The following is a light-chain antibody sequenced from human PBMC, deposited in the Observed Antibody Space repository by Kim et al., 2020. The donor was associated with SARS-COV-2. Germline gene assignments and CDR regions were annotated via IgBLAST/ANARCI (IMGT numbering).Light chain of an antibody. CDR2: GAS. Sequence: EIVLTQSPGTLSLSPGERATLSCRASQSVSSSYLAWYQQKPGQAPRLLIYGASSRATGIPDRFSGSGSGTDFTLTISRLEPEDFAVYYCQKYSSSLTWTFGQGTKVDTK. V-gene: IGKV3-20*01. J-gene: IGKJ1*01. CDR1: QSVSSSY. CDR3: QKYSSSLTWT.